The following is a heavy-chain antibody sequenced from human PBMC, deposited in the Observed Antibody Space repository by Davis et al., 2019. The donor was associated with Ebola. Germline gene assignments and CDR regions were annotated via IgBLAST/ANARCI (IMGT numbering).Heavy chain of an antibody. D-gene: IGHD3-3*01. CDR3: TRRTGVGYYYYGMDV. Sequence: PGGSLRLSCTDSVITFSSYAMTWVRQAPGKGLEWVGFIRSKAYGGTTEYAASVKGRFTISRDDSKSIAYLQMNSLKTEDTAVYYCTRRTGVGYYYYGMDVWGKGTTVTVSS. CDR2: IRSKAYGGTT. V-gene: IGHV3-49*04. CDR1: VITFSSYA. J-gene: IGHJ6*04.